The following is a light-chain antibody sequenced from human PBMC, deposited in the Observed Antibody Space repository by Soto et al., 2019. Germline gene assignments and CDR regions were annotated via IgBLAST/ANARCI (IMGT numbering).Light chain of an antibody. CDR2: EVS. CDR3: SSYAGSNNREV. J-gene: IGLJ2*01. CDR1: SSDVGDYNP. V-gene: IGLV2-8*01. Sequence: QSVLTQPPSASGSPGQSVTISCTGTSSDVGDYNPVSWYQQHTGKAPKLMIYEVSMRPSGVTDRFSGSKSGNTASLNVSGLQAEDEADYYCSSYAGSNNREVFGGGTKLTVL.